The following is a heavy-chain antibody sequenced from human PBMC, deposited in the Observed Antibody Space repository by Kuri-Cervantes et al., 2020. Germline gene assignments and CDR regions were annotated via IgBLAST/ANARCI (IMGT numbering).Heavy chain of an antibody. J-gene: IGHJ4*02. Sequence: GGSLRLSCAASGFTFSNYAMSWVRQAPGKGLEWVAVIWYDGSNKYYADSVKGRFTISRDNSKNTLYLQMNSLKTEDTAVYYCTTILSKWGQGTLVTVSS. CDR2: IWYDGSNK. D-gene: IGHD1-14*01. V-gene: IGHV3-33*08. CDR1: GFTFSNYA. CDR3: TTILSK.